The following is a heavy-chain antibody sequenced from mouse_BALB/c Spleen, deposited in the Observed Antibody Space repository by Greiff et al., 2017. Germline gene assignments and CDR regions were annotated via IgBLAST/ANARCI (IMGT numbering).Heavy chain of an antibody. Sequence: EVKLMESGGGLVQPGGSLKLSCAASGFTFSSYTMSWVRQTPEKRLEWVAYISNGGGSTYYPETVKGRFTISRDNAKNTLYLQMSSLKSEDTAMYYGARNDGYYVHYAMDYWGQGTSVTVSS. CDR3: ARNDGYYVHYAMDY. CDR1: GFTFSSYT. J-gene: IGHJ4*01. D-gene: IGHD2-3*01. V-gene: IGHV5-12-2*01. CDR2: ISNGGGST.